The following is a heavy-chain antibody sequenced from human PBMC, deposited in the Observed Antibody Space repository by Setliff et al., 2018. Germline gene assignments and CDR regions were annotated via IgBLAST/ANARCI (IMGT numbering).Heavy chain of an antibody. CDR3: ASVQVPYCGRDCYSSLDY. CDR1: GYTFTGYA. CDR2: INAGTGYA. D-gene: IGHD2-21*01. V-gene: IGHV1-3*03. J-gene: IGHJ4*02. Sequence: ASVKVSCKASGYTFTGYAMYWVRQAPGQRLEWMGWINAGTGYAKYSQEFQGRVTITRNTPASTVYMELSSLRSEDMAVYYCASVQVPYCGRDCYSSLDYWGQGTLVTVSS.